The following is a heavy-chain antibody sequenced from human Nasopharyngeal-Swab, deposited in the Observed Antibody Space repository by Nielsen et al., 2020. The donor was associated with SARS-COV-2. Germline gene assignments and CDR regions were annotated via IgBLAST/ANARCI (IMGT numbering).Heavy chain of an antibody. CDR2: ISGSGGST. Sequence: GESLKISCAASGLTIANYAMSWVRQAPGKGLEWVSGISGSGGSTYYADSVKGRFTISRDNTKNALYLQMNSLRAEDTAVYYCVKNSGRDGGYWGQGTLVTVSS. D-gene: IGHD1-1*01. J-gene: IGHJ4*02. V-gene: IGHV3-23*01. CDR1: GLTIANYA. CDR3: VKNSGRDGGY.